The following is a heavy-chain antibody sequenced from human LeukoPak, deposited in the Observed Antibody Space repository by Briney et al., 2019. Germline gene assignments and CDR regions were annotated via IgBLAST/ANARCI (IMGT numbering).Heavy chain of an antibody. CDR2: FDPEDGET. J-gene: IGHJ4*02. Sequence: ASVEVSCKVSGYTLTELSMHWVRQAPGKGLEWMGGFDPEDGETIYAQKFQGRVTMTEDTSTDTAYMELSSLRSEDTAVYYCARDVGSSSWYDYWGQGTLVTVSS. D-gene: IGHD6-13*01. CDR1: GYTLTELS. CDR3: ARDVGSSSWYDY. V-gene: IGHV1-24*01.